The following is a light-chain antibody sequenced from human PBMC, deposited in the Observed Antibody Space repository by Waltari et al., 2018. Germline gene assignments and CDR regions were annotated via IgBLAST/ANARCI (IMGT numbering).Light chain of an antibody. CDR1: RRDVGTYNR. Sequence: QSALPQPPSVSGSPGQSVTIPCTRTRRDVGTYNRVPWYQQPPRTAPKLIIDNVSSRPSGVPDRFSASKSGNTASLTISGLQAEDEADYYCSSYTSSSTVVFGGGTKLTVL. J-gene: IGLJ2*01. V-gene: IGLV2-18*02. CDR3: SSYTSSSTVV. CDR2: NVS.